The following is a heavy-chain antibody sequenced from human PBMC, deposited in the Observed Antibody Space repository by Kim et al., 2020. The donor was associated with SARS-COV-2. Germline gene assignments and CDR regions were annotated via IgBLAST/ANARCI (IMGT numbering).Heavy chain of an antibody. Sequence: GGSLRLSCAASGFTFSSYSMNWVRQAPGKGLEWVSYISSSSSTIYYADSVKGRFTISRDNAKNSLYLQMNSLRDEDTAVYYCARDRALYYYDSSGYSTGPWYFELWGRGTLVTVSS. CDR1: GFTFSSYS. J-gene: IGHJ2*01. CDR3: ARDRALYYYDSSGYSTGPWYFEL. D-gene: IGHD3-22*01. CDR2: ISSSSSTI. V-gene: IGHV3-48*02.